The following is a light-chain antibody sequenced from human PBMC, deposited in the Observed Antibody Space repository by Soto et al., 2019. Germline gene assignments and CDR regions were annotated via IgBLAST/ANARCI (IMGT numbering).Light chain of an antibody. CDR2: GNR. Sequence: QSVLTQPPSVSGAPGQRVTISCTGNNSNLGAGYDVHWYQQLPGAAPKLVIFGNRNRPSGVPERFSGSESGTSASLAIIGLQAEDEADYYCQAYDYSLTAFVFGGGTQLTVL. V-gene: IGLV1-40*01. CDR1: NSNLGAGYD. J-gene: IGLJ3*02. CDR3: QAYDYSLTAFV.